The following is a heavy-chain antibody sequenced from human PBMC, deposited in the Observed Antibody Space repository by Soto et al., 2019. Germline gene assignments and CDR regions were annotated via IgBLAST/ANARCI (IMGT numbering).Heavy chain of an antibody. CDR1: GFTFSSYA. CDR3: AKARYSGYDFDY. CDR2: ISGSGGST. J-gene: IGHJ4*02. V-gene: IGHV3-23*01. Sequence: EVQLLESGGGLVQPGGSLRLSCAASGFTFSSYAMSWVRQAPGKGLEWVSAISGSGGSTYYADSVEGRFTISRDNSKNTLYLQMNSLRAEDTAAYYCAKARYSGYDFDYWGQGTLVTVSS. D-gene: IGHD5-12*01.